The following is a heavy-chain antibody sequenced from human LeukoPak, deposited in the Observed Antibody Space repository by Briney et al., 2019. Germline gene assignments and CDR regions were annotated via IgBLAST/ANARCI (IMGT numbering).Heavy chain of an antibody. CDR2: ISAYNGNT. CDR1: GYTFTSYG. Sequence: ASVKVSCKASGYTFTSYGISWVRQAPGQGLEWMGWISAYNGNTNYAQKLQGRVTMTTDTSTSTAYMELRSLRSDDTAVYYCARDQYYDYVWGNYRPNWFDPWGQGTLVTVSS. V-gene: IGHV1-18*01. D-gene: IGHD3-16*02. CDR3: ARDQYYDYVWGNYRPNWFDP. J-gene: IGHJ5*02.